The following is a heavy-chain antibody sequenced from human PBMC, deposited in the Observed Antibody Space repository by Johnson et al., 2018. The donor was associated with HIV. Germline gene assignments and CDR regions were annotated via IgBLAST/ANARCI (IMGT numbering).Heavy chain of an antibody. V-gene: IGHV3-49*04. D-gene: IGHD1-1*01. J-gene: IGHJ3*02. CDR1: GFTFGDYV. Sequence: VQLVESGGGLVKPGGSLRLSCAASGFTFGDYVMSWVRQAPGKGLEWVGFIRSKAYGGTTEYAASVKGRFTITRDNFKNTLFLQMNSLRVEDTAVYYCARAYNYPIWGQGTMLTVSS. CDR3: ARAYNYPI. CDR2: IRSKAYGGTT.